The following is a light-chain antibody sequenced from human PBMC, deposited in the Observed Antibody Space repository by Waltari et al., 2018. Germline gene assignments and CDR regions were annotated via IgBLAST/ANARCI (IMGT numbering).Light chain of an antibody. CDR3: QQSYSTPPYT. CDR1: HSISIY. J-gene: IGKJ2*01. Sequence: DIQMTQSPSSLSASIGDRVTITCRASHSISIYLNWYQQKPGKAPKLLINAAPNLQSGVPSRFSGSGSGTDFTLTISSLQPEDFATYYCQQSYSTPPYTFGQGTKLEIK. CDR2: AAP. V-gene: IGKV1-39*01.